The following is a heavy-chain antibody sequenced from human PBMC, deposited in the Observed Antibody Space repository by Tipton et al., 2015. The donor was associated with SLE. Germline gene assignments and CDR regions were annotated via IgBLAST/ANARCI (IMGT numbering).Heavy chain of an antibody. Sequence: SLRLSCAASGFTVSRNYMNWVRQAPGKGLEWVSVIYSGGSTYYADSVKGRFTISRDNSKNTLYLQMNSLRSEDTALYYCAKDRSALRGYYYDLWGQGALVTVSS. CDR2: IYSGGST. V-gene: IGHV3-53*05. J-gene: IGHJ4*02. D-gene: IGHD3-22*01. CDR3: AKDRSALRGYYYDL. CDR1: GFTVSRNY.